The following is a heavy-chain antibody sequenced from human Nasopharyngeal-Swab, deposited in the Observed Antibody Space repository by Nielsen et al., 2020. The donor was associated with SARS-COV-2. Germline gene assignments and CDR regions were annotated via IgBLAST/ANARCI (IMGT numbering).Heavy chain of an antibody. V-gene: IGHV3-48*02. Sequence: GESLKISCAASEFTFSSYSMNWVRQAPGKGLEWVSYISSSSSTIYYADSVKGRFTISRDNAKNSLYLQMNSLRDEDTAVYYCARDLLGFPYYYGMDVWGQGTTVTVSS. J-gene: IGHJ6*02. CDR3: ARDLLGFPYYYGMDV. CDR1: EFTFSSYS. D-gene: IGHD3-22*01. CDR2: ISSSSSTI.